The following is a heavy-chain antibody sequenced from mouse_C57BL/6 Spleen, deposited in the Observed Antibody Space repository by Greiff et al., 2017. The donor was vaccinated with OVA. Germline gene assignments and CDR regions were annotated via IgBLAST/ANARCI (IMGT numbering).Heavy chain of an antibody. CDR1: GYTFTSYW. CDR2: IDPSDSYT. CDR3: ARGGYGNYVRYFDV. D-gene: IGHD2-1*01. V-gene: IGHV1-69*01. J-gene: IGHJ1*03. Sequence: QVQLQQSGAELVMPGASVKLSCKASGYTFTSYWMHWVKQRPGQGLEWIGEIDPSDSYTNYNQKFKGKSTLTVDKSSSTAYMQLSSLTSEDSAVYYCARGGYGNYVRYFDVWGTGTTVTGSS.